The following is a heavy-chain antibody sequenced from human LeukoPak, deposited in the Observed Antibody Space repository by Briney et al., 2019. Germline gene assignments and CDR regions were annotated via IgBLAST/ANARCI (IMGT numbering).Heavy chain of an antibody. V-gene: IGHV7-4-1*02. CDR1: GYTFTSYD. Sequence: GASVKVSCKASGYTFTSYDVNWVRQAPGQGLEWMGWINTNTGNPTYAQGFTGRFVFSLDTSVSTAYLQISSLKAEDTAVYYCARTPTLFWSDLFDYWGQGTLVTVSS. CDR2: INTNTGNP. D-gene: IGHD3-3*01. J-gene: IGHJ4*02. CDR3: ARTPTLFWSDLFDY.